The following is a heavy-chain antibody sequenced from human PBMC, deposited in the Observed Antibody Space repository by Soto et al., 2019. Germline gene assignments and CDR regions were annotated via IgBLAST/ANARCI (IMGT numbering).Heavy chain of an antibody. J-gene: IGHJ3*01. V-gene: IGHV3-7*01. Sequence: GGSLRLSCPGSSFTPSSDCMSCVRPAPVKGLEWVANIKQNGSEKYYVDSVKDRFTISRDNAKNSLYLQMNSPRAEYTAVYFCALFYCGLTSGAF. CDR2: IKQNGSEK. D-gene: IGHD2-21*01. CDR1: SFTPSSDC. CDR3: ALFYCGLTSGAF.